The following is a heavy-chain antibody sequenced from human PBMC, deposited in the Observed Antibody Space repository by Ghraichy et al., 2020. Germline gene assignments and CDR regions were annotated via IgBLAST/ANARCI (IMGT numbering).Heavy chain of an antibody. Sequence: SQTLSLTCTVSGSSISSYYWSWIRQPAWKGLEWIGRIYTSGSTNYNPSLKSRVTMSVDTSKNQFSLKLSSVTAADTAVYYCARGPLYSSSWYTGVDYWGQGILVT. D-gene: IGHD6-13*01. CDR2: IYTSGST. CDR1: GSSISSYY. J-gene: IGHJ4*02. V-gene: IGHV4-4*07. CDR3: ARGPLYSSSWYTGVDY.